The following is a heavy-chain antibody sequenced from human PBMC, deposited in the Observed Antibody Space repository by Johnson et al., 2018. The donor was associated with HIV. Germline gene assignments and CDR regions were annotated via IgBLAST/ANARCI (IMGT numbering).Heavy chain of an antibody. CDR3: AKVSRMGQWLAGGGAFDI. CDR2: ISYDGSNK. V-gene: IGHV3-30*18. D-gene: IGHD6-19*01. Sequence: QMLLVESGGGVVQPGRSLRLSCAASGFTFSSYGMHWVRQAPGKGLEWVAVISYDGSNKYSADSVKGRFNISRDNSKNTLYLQMNSLRSEDTAVYYCAKVSRMGQWLAGGGAFDIWGQGTMVTVSS. J-gene: IGHJ3*02. CDR1: GFTFSSYG.